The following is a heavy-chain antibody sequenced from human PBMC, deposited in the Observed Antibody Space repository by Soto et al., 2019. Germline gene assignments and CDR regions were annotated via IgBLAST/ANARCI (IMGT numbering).Heavy chain of an antibody. Sequence: QVQLVESGGGVVQPGRSLRLSCAVSGLIFRNYGMHWVRQAPGKGLEWVAVIWYGGSDMYYAESVKGRFTISRDNSKNTLYLQMNSRRAEGTAVYYCATDQGLFWGQGTLVTVSS. D-gene: IGHD3-16*01. CDR3: ATDQGLF. V-gene: IGHV3-33*01. CDR2: IWYGGSDM. CDR1: GLIFRNYG. J-gene: IGHJ4*02.